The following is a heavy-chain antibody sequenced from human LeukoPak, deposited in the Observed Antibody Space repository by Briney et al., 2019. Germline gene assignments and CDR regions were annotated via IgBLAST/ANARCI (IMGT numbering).Heavy chain of an antibody. CDR3: ARALYYDSSGYYSSSYYYFQH. CDR1: GYTFTSYY. V-gene: IGHV1-2*02. Sequence: ASVKVSCKASGYTFTSYYLHWVRQAPGQGLEWMGLINPNSGGTNYAQKFQGRVTMTRDTSISTAYMELSRLRSDDTAEYYCARALYYDSSGYYSSSYYYFQHWGQGTLVTVSS. CDR2: INPNSGGT. D-gene: IGHD3-22*01. J-gene: IGHJ1*01.